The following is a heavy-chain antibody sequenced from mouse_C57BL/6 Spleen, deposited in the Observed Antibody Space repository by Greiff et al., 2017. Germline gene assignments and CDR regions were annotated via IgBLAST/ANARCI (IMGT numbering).Heavy chain of an antibody. Sequence: VQLQQPGAELVKPGASVKMSCKASGYTFTSYWITWVKQRPGQGLEWIGDIYPGSGSTNYNEKFKSKATLTVDTSSSTAYMQLSSLTSEDSAVYYCASGEGYYCGFAWFAYWGQGTLVTVSA. D-gene: IGHD1-1*01. CDR1: GYTFTSYW. CDR2: IYPGSGST. CDR3: ASGEGYYCGFAWFAY. V-gene: IGHV1-55*01. J-gene: IGHJ3*01.